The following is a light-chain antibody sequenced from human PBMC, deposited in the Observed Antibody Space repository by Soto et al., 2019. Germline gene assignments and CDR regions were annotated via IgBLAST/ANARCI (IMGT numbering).Light chain of an antibody. CDR3: QEYNSYTGT. CDR1: LPISNY. V-gene: IGKV1-5*01. CDR2: DAS. Sequence: DIQMTQSQFSLSASVGERDTLTCRARLPISNYLAWYQQKPGKAPKLLIYDASSLQSGVPSRFSGSGSGTEFTLTISSLQPDDFGTYYCQEYNSYTGTFGPGTKVDI. J-gene: IGKJ1*01.